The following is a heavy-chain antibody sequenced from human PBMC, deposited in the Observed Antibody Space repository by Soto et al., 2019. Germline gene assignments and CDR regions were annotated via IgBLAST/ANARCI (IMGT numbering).Heavy chain of an antibody. V-gene: IGHV4-31*03. CDR3: ARAEITVTTLFDY. CDR1: GGSISSGGYY. J-gene: IGHJ4*02. Sequence: SETLSLTCTVSGGSISSGGYYWSWIRQHPGKGLEWIGYIYYSGSTYYNPSLKSRVTISVVTSKNQFSLKLSSVTAADTAVYYCARAEITVTTLFDYWGQGTLVTVSS. D-gene: IGHD4-17*01. CDR2: IYYSGST.